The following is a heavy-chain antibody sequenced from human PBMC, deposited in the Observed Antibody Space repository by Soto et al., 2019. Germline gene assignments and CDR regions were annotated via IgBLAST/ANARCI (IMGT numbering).Heavy chain of an antibody. CDR2: IYGGGTT. V-gene: IGHV3-53*01. CDR1: GFTVSSKY. CDR3: VQTTGWPGFDF. J-gene: IGHJ4*02. Sequence: EVQLVESGGGLIQPGGSLRLSCAPSGFTVSSKYMTWVRQAPGKGLEGVSVIYGGGTTYYADSVKGRFTISRDNSKNTLYLQMNSLRAEDTAVYYCVQTTGWPGFDFCGQGTLVTVSS. D-gene: IGHD6-19*01.